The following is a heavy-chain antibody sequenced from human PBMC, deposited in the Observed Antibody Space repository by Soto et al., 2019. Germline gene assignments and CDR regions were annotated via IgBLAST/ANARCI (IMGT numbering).Heavy chain of an antibody. CDR2: IYHSGST. V-gene: IGHV4-4*02. J-gene: IGHJ3*02. D-gene: IGHD6-19*01. Sequence: QVQLQESGPGLVKPSGTLSLTCAVPGGSISSSYWWSWVRQPPGKGLEWIGEIYHSGSTNYNPSLKCRVTISVDKSKNQFSLRLSSVTAADTAVYYCARDPVADSGTDFDIWGQGTMVTVSS. CDR3: ARDPVADSGTDFDI. CDR1: GGSISSSYW.